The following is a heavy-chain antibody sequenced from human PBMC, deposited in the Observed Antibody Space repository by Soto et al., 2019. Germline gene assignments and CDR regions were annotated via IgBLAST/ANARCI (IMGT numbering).Heavy chain of an antibody. CDR3: ARQVGYCSGGSCYSWNYYYGMDV. D-gene: IGHD2-15*01. CDR1: GGSISSSGYY. J-gene: IGHJ6*02. V-gene: IGHV4-39*01. Sequence: SETLSLTCTVSGGSISSSGYYWGWIRQPPGTGLEWIGSIYYSGSTYYNPSLKSRVTISVDTSKNQFSLKLSSVTAADTAVYYCARQVGYCSGGSCYSWNYYYGMDVWGQGTTVT. CDR2: IYYSGST.